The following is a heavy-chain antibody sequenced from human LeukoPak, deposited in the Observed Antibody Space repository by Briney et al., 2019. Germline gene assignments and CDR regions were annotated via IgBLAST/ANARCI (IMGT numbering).Heavy chain of an antibody. V-gene: IGHV3-23*01. J-gene: IGHJ4*02. CDR1: GFTFITYA. CDR3: AKKQHSGYDSAPFDY. D-gene: IGHD5-12*01. CDR2: ISLSGGTT. Sequence: GGTLRLSCAASGFTFITYAMSWVRQAPGKGLEWVSGISLSGGTTYYADSVKGRFTISRDNSKNTLYLQMSSLRAEDTAVYYCAKKQHSGYDSAPFDYWGQGTLVTVSS.